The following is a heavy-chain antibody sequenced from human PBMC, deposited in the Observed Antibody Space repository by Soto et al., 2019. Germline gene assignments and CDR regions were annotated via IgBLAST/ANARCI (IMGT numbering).Heavy chain of an antibody. J-gene: IGHJ6*02. CDR3: AKDKGVRIFGVDDYGMDV. V-gene: IGHV3-9*01. Sequence: PGGSLRLSCAASGFTLEDYAMHWVRQAPGKGLEWVSGISWNSDSIGYADSVKGRFTISRDNAKNSLYLQMNSLRGEDTALYYCAKDKGVRIFGVDDYGMDVWGQGTKVTVS. D-gene: IGHD3-3*01. CDR1: GFTLEDYA. CDR2: ISWNSDSI.